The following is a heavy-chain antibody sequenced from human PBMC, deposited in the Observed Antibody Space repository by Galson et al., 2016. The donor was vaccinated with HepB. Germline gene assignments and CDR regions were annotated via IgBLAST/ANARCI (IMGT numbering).Heavy chain of an antibody. Sequence: SLRLSCAASGFTFSTYWMIWVRQAPGKGLEWLANIKPDGGEKYYVDSVKGRFTISRDNAKSSLYLQMNSLRAEDTAVYYCARKGFSGGYFDYWGQGTLVTVSS. CDR1: GFTFSTYW. J-gene: IGHJ4*02. CDR2: IKPDGGEK. D-gene: IGHD4-23*01. V-gene: IGHV3-7*01. CDR3: ARKGFSGGYFDY.